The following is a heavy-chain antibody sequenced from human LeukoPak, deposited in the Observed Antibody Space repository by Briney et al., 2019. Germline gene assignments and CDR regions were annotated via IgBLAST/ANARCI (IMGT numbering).Heavy chain of an antibody. J-gene: IGHJ4*02. V-gene: IGHV3-23*01. CDR2: ITTSGGST. Sequence: GGSLRLSCAASGFTFSSYAMSWVRQAPGKGLEWVSAITTSGGSTSYADSVKGRFTISRDNSKNTRYLQMNSLRAEDTSVYYCACTSGWYGYWGQGTLVTVSS. D-gene: IGHD6-19*01. CDR3: ACTSGWYGY. CDR1: GFTFSSYA.